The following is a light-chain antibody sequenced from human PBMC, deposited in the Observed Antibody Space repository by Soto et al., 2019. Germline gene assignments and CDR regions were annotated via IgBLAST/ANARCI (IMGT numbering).Light chain of an antibody. CDR3: QQYNNYSGT. V-gene: IGKV1-5*03. CDR1: QSITSW. CDR2: KAS. J-gene: IGKJ2*01. Sequence: DIQMTQSPSTLSASVGDRVTITCRASQSITSWLAWYQQKPGKAPTLLIYKASSLESGVPSRFSGSGSGTEFTLTISSLQPADFATYYCQQYNNYSGTFGQGTKLEIK.